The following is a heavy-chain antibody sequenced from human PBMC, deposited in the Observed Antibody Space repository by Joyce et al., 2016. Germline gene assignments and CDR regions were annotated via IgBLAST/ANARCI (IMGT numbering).Heavy chain of an antibody. CDR2: INPRDGTK. CDR3: ARDVSGRTGTKMYWYFDV. Sequence: QVRLVQSGAEVKKPGASVTVSCKASGYTLTSNWMHWVRQSPEQGVEWMGIINPRDGTKRDLEKYQGRVNLSTDTSKSTVYMELSGMRSEDTALYYCARDVSGRTGTKMYWYFDVWGRGTLVTVSS. D-gene: IGHD1-7*01. J-gene: IGHJ2*01. V-gene: IGHV1-46*01. CDR1: GYTLTSNW.